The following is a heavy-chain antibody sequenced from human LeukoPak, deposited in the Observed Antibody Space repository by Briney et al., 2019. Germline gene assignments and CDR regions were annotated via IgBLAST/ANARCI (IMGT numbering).Heavy chain of an antibody. CDR1: GFTFSSYS. D-gene: IGHD6-6*01. CDR2: LNSTSAFV. J-gene: IGHJ4*02. CDR3: AKKELSSSVGSSFDY. Sequence: GGSLRLSCAASGFTFSSYSIHWVRQAPGKGLEWVACLNSTSAFVSYPDSVKGRFTISSANASNSPHLQMKSLRAEDTAVYYCAKKELSSSVGSSFDYWGQGTLVTVSS. V-gene: IGHV3-21*01.